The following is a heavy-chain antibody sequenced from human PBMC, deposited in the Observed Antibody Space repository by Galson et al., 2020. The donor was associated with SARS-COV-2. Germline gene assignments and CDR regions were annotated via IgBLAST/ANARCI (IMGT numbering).Heavy chain of an antibody. Sequence: SETLSVTCTVSGGSISSGGYYWSWIRQHPGKGLEWIGYIYYSGSTYYNPSLKSRVTISVDTSKNQFSLKLSSVTAADTAVYYCAREILSGYSYGYNGYFQHWGQGTLVTVSS. CDR1: GGSISSGGYY. D-gene: IGHD5-18*01. CDR3: AREILSGYSYGYNGYFQH. CDR2: IYYSGST. J-gene: IGHJ1*01. V-gene: IGHV4-31*03.